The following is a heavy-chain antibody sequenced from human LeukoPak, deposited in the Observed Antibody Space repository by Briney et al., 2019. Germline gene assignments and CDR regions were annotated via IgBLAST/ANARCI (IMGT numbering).Heavy chain of an antibody. J-gene: IGHJ5*02. CDR3: ARTGGSSWYEIWFDP. D-gene: IGHD6-13*01. CDR2: IYTSGST. V-gene: IGHV4-4*07. Sequence: PSETLSLTCAVSGVSFRSYSWTWIRQPAGKGLEWIGRIYTSGSTNYNPSLKSRVTISVDTSKNQFSLKLSSVTAADTAVYYCARTGGSSWYEIWFDPWGQGTLVTVSS. CDR1: GVSFRSYS.